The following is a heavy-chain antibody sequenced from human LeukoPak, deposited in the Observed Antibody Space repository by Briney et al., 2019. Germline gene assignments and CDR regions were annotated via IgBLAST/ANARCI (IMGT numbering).Heavy chain of an antibody. Sequence: GGSLRLSCAASGFTVSSNYMSWVRQAPGKGLEWVSVIYSGGRTYYADSVKGRFTISRDNSKNTLYLQMNSLRVEDMALYYCAKGSSAWNEVFHFDYWGQGTLVTVSS. CDR2: IYSGGRT. CDR1: GFTVSSNY. J-gene: IGHJ4*02. CDR3: AKGSSAWNEVFHFDY. D-gene: IGHD6-19*01. V-gene: IGHV3-53*05.